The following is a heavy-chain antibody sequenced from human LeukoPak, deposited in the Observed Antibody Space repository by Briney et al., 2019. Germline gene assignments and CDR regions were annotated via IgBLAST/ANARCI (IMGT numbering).Heavy chain of an antibody. CDR1: GGSVSSGSSY. CDR3: AREYCSSTTCYFDY. Sequence: SETLSLTCTVSGGSVSSGSSYWSWIRQPPGKGLEWIGDIYYSGSTNYNPSLKSRVTMSVDTSKNQFSLKLSSVTAADTAVYYCAREYCSSTTCYFDYWGQGTLVTVSS. D-gene: IGHD2/OR15-2a*01. V-gene: IGHV4-61*01. CDR2: IYYSGST. J-gene: IGHJ4*02.